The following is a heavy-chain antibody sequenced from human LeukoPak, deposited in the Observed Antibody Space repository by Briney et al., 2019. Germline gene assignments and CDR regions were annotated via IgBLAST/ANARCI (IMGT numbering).Heavy chain of an antibody. Sequence: PSQTLSLTCAVSGGSISSGGYSWSWIRQPPGKGLEWIGYIYHSGSTYYNPSLKSRVTISVDRSKNRFSLKLSSVTAADTAVYYCARGNDYVGAFDIWGQGTMVTVSS. J-gene: IGHJ3*02. V-gene: IGHV4-30-2*01. D-gene: IGHD4-17*01. CDR3: ARGNDYVGAFDI. CDR2: IYHSGST. CDR1: GGSISSGGYS.